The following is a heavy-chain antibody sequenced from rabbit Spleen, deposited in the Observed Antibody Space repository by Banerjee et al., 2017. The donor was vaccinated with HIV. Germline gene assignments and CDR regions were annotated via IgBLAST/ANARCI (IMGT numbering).Heavy chain of an antibody. V-gene: IGHV1S40*01. CDR3: ARVGGVGVYGYATL. CDR2: IAGSSSGFT. CDR1: GFSFSSSDY. D-gene: IGHD6-1*01. J-gene: IGHJ4*01. Sequence: QSLEESGGGLVQPEGSLALTCKASGFSFSSSDYICWVRQAPGKGLEWISCIAGSSSGFTYSATWAKGRFTISKTSSTTVTLQMTSLTAADTATYFCARVGGVGVYGYATLWGPGTLV.